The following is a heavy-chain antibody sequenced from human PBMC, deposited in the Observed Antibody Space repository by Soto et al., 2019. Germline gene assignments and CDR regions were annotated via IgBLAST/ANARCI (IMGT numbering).Heavy chain of an antibody. CDR2: INIGNGNA. Sequence: QVQLVQSGAEVKKPGASVKVSCKASGYTFRNYAIHWVRQAPGQWLEWMGWINIGNGNAKYSQKFQGRVTITRDTSASTAYMDLSSLTSEDTAIYYCARLAAGLDFWGQGTLVTVSS. J-gene: IGHJ4*02. CDR3: ARLAAGLDF. D-gene: IGHD6-13*01. CDR1: GYTFRNYA. V-gene: IGHV1-3*04.